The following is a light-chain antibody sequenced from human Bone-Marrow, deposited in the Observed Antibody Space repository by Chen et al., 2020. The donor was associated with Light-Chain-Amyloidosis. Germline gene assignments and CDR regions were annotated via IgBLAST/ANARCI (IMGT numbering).Light chain of an antibody. Sequence: DIVLTQSPGIVSWSPGEGANLSCRASQTISSNYLTWYQQKFGQAPRLLIYGSSSRATGIPDRLAGSGSGTDFTLTINRLEPEDVAMYYCQQYGTSPLTFGGGTKVEIK. CDR3: QQYGTSPLT. CDR2: GSS. J-gene: IGKJ4*01. CDR1: QTISSNY. V-gene: IGKV3-20*01.